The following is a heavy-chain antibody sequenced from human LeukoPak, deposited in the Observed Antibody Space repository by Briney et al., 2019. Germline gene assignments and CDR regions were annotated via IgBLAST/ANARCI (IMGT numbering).Heavy chain of an antibody. CDR3: ANVGQLLYVY. CDR2: IRYDGSNK. D-gene: IGHD2-2*02. V-gene: IGHV3-30*02. CDR1: GFTFSSYG. J-gene: IGHJ4*02. Sequence: GGSLRLSCAASGFTFSSYGMHWVCQAPGKGLEWVAFIRYDGSNKYYADSVKGRFTISRDNSKNTLYLQMNSLRAEDTAVYYCANVGQLLYVYWGQGTLVTVSS.